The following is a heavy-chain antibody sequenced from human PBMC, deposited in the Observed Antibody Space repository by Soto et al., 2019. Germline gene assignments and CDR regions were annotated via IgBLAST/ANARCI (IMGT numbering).Heavy chain of an antibody. CDR3: ASKNIDGELDFDY. Sequence: ASVKVSCKASGFTFTSYAISWVRQAPGQGLEWMGWISAYNDNTNYAQKLQGRVTMTTDTSTSTAYMELRSLRSEDTAVYYCASKNIDGELDFDYWGQGTLVTLSS. CDR1: GFTFTSYA. V-gene: IGHV1-18*01. CDR2: ISAYNDNT. J-gene: IGHJ4*02. D-gene: IGHD1-26*01.